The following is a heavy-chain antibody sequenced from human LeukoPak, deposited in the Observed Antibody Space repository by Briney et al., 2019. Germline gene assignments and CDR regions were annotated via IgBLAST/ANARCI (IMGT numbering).Heavy chain of an antibody. V-gene: IGHV3-30*18. CDR1: GFTFSSYG. Sequence: GGSLRLSCAASGFTFSSYGMHWVRQAPGKGLEWVAVISYDGGNKYYADSVKGRFTISRDNSKNTLYLQMNSLRAEDTAVYYCAKCPPRREGYYFDYWGQGTLVTVSS. CDR2: ISYDGGNK. CDR3: AKCPPRREGYYFDY. J-gene: IGHJ4*02.